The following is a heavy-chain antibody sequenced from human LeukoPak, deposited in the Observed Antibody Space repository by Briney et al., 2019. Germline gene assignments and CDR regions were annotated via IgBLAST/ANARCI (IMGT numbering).Heavy chain of an antibody. CDR1: GRSISRYD. Sequence: SETLSLTCTVSGRSISRYDWSWLRHPAGKALEWLGRTYTSGSTKYNSSLKSRVTMPLDMSQDQFSLKLSSMIAAHAAVYYCARVSSSWYQDLYFDGWGRGTLGTV. V-gene: IGHV4-4*07. J-gene: IGHJ2*01. CDR2: TYTSGST. D-gene: IGHD6-13*01. CDR3: ARVSSSWYQDLYFDG.